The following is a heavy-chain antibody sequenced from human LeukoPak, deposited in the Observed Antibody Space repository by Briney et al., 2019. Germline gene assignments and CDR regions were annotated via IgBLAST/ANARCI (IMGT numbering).Heavy chain of an antibody. CDR3: ATGGPAATVSYYFDY. CDR2: FDPEDGET. Sequence: ASVKASCKVSGYTLTELSMHWVRQAPGKGLEWMGGFDPEDGETIYAQKFQGRVTTTEDTSTDTAYMELSSLRSEDTAVYYCATGGPAATVSYYFDYWGQGTLVTVSS. CDR1: GYTLTELS. J-gene: IGHJ4*02. V-gene: IGHV1-24*01. D-gene: IGHD4-17*01.